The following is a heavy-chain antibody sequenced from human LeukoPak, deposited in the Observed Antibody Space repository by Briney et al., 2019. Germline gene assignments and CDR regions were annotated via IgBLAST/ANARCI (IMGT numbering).Heavy chain of an antibody. CDR3: ARGSQQLAGDSY. CDR1: GFTFSNFG. CDR2: ISSSSTYI. Sequence: GGSQRLSCAASGFTFSNFGMNWVRQAPGKGLEWVSSISSSSTYIYYADSVKGRFTISRDNAKNSLYLQMSSLRAEDTAVYYCARGSQQLAGDSYWGQGTLVTVSS. J-gene: IGHJ4*02. D-gene: IGHD3-22*01. V-gene: IGHV3-21*01.